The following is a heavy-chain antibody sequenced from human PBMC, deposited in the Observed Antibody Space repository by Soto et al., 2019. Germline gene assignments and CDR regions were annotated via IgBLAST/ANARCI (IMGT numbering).Heavy chain of an antibody. J-gene: IGHJ6*02. D-gene: IGHD6-6*01. CDR2: IIPIFGTA. CDR3: ARRGIAARPGEDYYYGMDV. Sequence: QVQLVQSGAEVKKPGSSVKVSCKASGGTFSSYAISWVRQAPGQGLEWMGGIIPIFGTANYAQKFQGRVTITADESTSTAYMELSSLRSEDTAVYYCARRGIAARPGEDYYYGMDVWGQGTTVTVSS. V-gene: IGHV1-69*12. CDR1: GGTFSSYA.